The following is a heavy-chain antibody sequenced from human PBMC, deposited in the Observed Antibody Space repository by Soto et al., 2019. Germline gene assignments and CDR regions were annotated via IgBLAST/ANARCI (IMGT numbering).Heavy chain of an antibody. CDR2: LDQDGSER. CDR1: GFTFSTYW. Sequence: EVQLVESGGGLVQPGGSLRLSCAASGFTFSTYWMTWVRRPPGKGLEWVANLDQDGSERYYVDSVRGRFTISRDNAKNSLYLQMNSLRAEDTAVYYCVCGGNFVVDWGQGTLVTVSP. V-gene: IGHV3-7*01. CDR3: VCGGNFVVD. J-gene: IGHJ4*02. D-gene: IGHD3-16*01.